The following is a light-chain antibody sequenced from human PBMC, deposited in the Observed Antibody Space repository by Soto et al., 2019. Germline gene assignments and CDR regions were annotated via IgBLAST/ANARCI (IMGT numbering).Light chain of an antibody. J-gene: IGKJ2*01. CDR1: QSIANR. CDR2: GAS. V-gene: IGKV1-5*01. CDR3: QQYNRSYT. Sequence: DIQLTQSPSILSASGGDRVTITCRASQSIANRLAWYQQKPGKTPKLLIYGASTFESGVPSRFSGSGSGTEFTLTINSLQTDDFAPYYCQQYNRSYTFGQGTKLEIK.